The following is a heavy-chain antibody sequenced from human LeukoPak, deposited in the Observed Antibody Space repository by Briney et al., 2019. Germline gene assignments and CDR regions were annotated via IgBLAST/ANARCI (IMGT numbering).Heavy chain of an antibody. Sequence: SGTLSLTCTVSGGSISSYYWSWIRQPPGKGLEWIGYIYYSGSTNYNPSLKSRVTISVDTSKNQFSLKLSSVTAADTAVYYCARYSYAKYYFDYWGQGTLATVSS. CDR2: IYYSGST. D-gene: IGHD5-18*01. CDR1: GGSISSYY. V-gene: IGHV4-59*01. J-gene: IGHJ4*02. CDR3: ARYSYAKYYFDY.